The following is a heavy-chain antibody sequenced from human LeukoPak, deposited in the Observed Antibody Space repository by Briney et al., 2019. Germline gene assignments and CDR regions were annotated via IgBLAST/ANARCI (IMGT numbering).Heavy chain of an antibody. CDR2: ISGSGGST. J-gene: IGHJ5*02. CDR3: AIVVVTLP. V-gene: IGHV3-23*01. D-gene: IGHD3-22*01. Sequence: PGGSLRLSCAASGFTFNIFEMNWVRQAPGKGLEWVSAISGSGGSTYYADSVKGRFTISRDNSKNTLYLQMNSLRAEDTAVYHCAIVVVTLPWGQGTLVTVSS. CDR1: GFTFNIFE.